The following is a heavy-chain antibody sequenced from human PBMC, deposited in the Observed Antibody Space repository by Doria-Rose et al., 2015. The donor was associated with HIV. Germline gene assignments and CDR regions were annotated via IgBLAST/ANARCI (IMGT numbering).Heavy chain of an antibody. Sequence: QVQPQESGPGLVWPSQTLSLTCTVSGDSISSGDSFWSWIRQPPGKGPEWIGYISASGTTYYYPSLRDRLTIPLDASKNQFSLNLNSVTAADTAVYYCARARNYGFPHFFDFWGQGTLVTVSS. J-gene: IGHJ4*02. CDR1: GDSISSGDSF. CDR3: ARARNYGFPHFFDF. V-gene: IGHV4-30-4*01. CDR2: ISASGTT. D-gene: IGHD3-10*01.